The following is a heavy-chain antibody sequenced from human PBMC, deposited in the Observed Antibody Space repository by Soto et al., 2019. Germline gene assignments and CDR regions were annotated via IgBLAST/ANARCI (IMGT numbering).Heavy chain of an antibody. CDR2: ISGDGINT. CDR1: GFNFGFFG. V-gene: IGHV3-30*03. D-gene: IGHD3-10*01. Sequence: QIQLVESGGDVVQPGRSLRLSCAASGFNFGFFGMHWVRQAPGKGLEWVAFISGDGINTHYADSVRGRFTLSRDYSKKTMYLQMDTLREDDTALYYCARGNLSLDFDSGGHGTLVTVSS. CDR3: ARGNLSLDFDS. J-gene: IGHJ4*01.